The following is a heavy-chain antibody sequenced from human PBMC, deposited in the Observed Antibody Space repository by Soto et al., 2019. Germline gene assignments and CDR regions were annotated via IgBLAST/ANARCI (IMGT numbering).Heavy chain of an antibody. CDR3: AREGSSSSGGGLDY. CDR2: INPSGGST. Sequence: QVQLVQSGAEVKKPGASVKVSCKASGYTFTSYYMHWVRQAPGQGLEWMGIINPSGGSTSYAQKLQGRVTMTRDTSTSTVYMELSSLRTAETAVYYTAREGSSSSGGGLDYWGLGNLVTVSS. CDR1: GYTFTSYY. J-gene: IGHJ4*02. D-gene: IGHD6-6*01. V-gene: IGHV1-46*03.